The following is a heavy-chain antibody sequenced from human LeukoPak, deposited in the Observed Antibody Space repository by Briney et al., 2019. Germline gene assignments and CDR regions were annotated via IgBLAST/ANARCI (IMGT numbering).Heavy chain of an antibody. Sequence: GGSLSLPYAASGFTFSSYAMSWVRHAPGRGLVGVSALSGSGGNTYYADSVKGRFTISRDNSKSPVYLPMNSLTADDTAVYYCAQGLTAFTIVVVVLPPDAFAIWGQGTLVTVSS. D-gene: IGHD2-15*01. CDR3: AQGLTAFTIVVVVLPPDAFAI. V-gene: IGHV3-23*01. CDR2: LSGSGGNT. CDR1: GFTFSSYA. J-gene: IGHJ3*02.